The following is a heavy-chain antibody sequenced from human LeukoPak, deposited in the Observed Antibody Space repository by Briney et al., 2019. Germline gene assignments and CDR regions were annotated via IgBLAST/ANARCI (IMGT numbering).Heavy chain of an antibody. J-gene: IGHJ4*02. Sequence: GGSLRLSCAASGFTFSSYWMHWVRQAPGKGLVWVSRINSDGSSTSYADSVKGRFTISRDNAKNTLYLQMNSLRAEGTAVYYCAREDSSGWRHYFDYWGQGTLVTVSS. D-gene: IGHD6-19*01. CDR2: INSDGSST. CDR1: GFTFSSYW. CDR3: AREDSSGWRHYFDY. V-gene: IGHV3-74*01.